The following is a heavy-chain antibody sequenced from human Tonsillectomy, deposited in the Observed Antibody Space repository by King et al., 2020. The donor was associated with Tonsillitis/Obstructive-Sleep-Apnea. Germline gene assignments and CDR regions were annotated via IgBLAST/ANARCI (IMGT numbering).Heavy chain of an antibody. D-gene: IGHD7-27*01. CDR1: GFTFSSYG. CDR3: AKDLGPGDDYYYGMDV. CDR2: ISYDGSNQ. Sequence: HVQLVESGGGVVQPGRSLRLSCAASGFTFSSYGMHWVRQAPGKGLEWVAVISYDGSNQYYADSVKGRFTISRDNSKNTLYLQMNSLRAEDTAVYYCAKDLGPGDDYYYGMDVWGQGTTVTVSS. J-gene: IGHJ6*02. V-gene: IGHV3-30*18.